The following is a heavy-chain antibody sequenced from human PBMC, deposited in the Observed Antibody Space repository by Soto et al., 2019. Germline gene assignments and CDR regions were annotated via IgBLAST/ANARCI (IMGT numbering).Heavy chain of an antibody. CDR2: ILVAGST. Sequence: GGSLRLFCEAPGFIFSSYDMSWVRQAPGKGLEWVSTILVAGSTHYEDSVKGRFTISRDTSKNTVYLQMNSLTAGDTAVYYCAKATATGGGAFDICGQGTMVTVSS. CDR3: AKATATGGGAFDI. CDR1: GFIFSSYD. J-gene: IGHJ3*02. V-gene: IGHV3-23*01. D-gene: IGHD2-8*02.